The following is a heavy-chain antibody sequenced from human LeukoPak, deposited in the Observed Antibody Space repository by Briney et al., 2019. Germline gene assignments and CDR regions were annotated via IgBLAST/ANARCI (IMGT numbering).Heavy chain of an antibody. D-gene: IGHD3-22*01. CDR2: IYGGGDT. CDR3: ARGDYYDSSALDY. J-gene: IGHJ4*02. V-gene: IGHV3-66*01. CDR1: GFTVSSYY. Sequence: GGSLRLSCAASGFTVSSYYMGWVRQAPGKGLEWVSVIYGGGDTYYTDSVKGRFTISRDISKNTLYLQMNSLRAEDTALYYCARGDYYDSSALDYWGQGTLVTVSS.